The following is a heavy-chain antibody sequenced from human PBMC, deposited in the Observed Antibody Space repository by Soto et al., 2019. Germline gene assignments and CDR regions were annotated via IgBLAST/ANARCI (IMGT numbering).Heavy chain of an antibody. CDR2: IYHSGSK. J-gene: IGHJ4*02. Sequence: SETLSLTCAVSGYSITRGYYWGWPRQPPAQGLEWIGSIYHSGSKYYNPSLKSRVTISVDTPQKLFSLKLSSVTAADTAVYYCARLPDSYSGYDETYFDYWGQGTLVTVSS. CDR3: ARLPDSYSGYDETYFDY. D-gene: IGHD5-12*01. CDR1: GYSITRGYY. V-gene: IGHV4-38-2*01.